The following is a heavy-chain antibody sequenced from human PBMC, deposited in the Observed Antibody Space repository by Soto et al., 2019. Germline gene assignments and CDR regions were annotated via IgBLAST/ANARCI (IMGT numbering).Heavy chain of an antibody. CDR3: AKELDDYGGNPYYYGMDV. CDR2: ISYDGSNK. CDR1: GFTFSSYG. Sequence: GGSLRLSCAASGFTFSSYGMHWVRQAAGKGLEWVAVISYDGSNKYYADSVKGRFTISRDNSKNTLYLQMNSLRAEDTAVYYCAKELDDYGGNPYYYGMDVWGQGTTVTVSS. J-gene: IGHJ6*02. D-gene: IGHD4-17*01. V-gene: IGHV3-30*18.